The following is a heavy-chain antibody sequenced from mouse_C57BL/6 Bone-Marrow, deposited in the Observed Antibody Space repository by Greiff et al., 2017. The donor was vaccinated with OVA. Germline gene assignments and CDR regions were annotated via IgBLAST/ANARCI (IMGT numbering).Heavy chain of an antibody. CDR3: VRHADGNYEGYAMDY. D-gene: IGHD2-1*01. CDR1: GFSFNTYA. V-gene: IGHV10-1*01. Sequence: EVMLVESGGGLVQPKGSLKLSCAASGFSFNTYAMNWVRQAPGKGLEWVARIRSKSNNYATYYADSVKDRFTISRDDSESMLYLQMNNLKTEDTAMYYCVRHADGNYEGYAMDYWGQGTSVTVSS. CDR2: IRSKSNNYAT. J-gene: IGHJ4*01.